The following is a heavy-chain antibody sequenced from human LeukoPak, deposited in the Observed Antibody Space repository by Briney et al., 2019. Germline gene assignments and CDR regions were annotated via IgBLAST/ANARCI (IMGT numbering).Heavy chain of an antibody. V-gene: IGHV1-18*01. CDR3: ARGGPDLAYCGGDRYFPNAFDI. Sequence: ASVKVSCKASGYTFTSYGVSWVRQAPGQGLEWMGWISAYNGNTNYAQKLQGRVTMTTDTSTSTAYMELRGLRSDDTAVYYCARGGPDLAYCGGDRYFPNAFDIWGQGTMVTVSS. CDR2: ISAYNGNT. J-gene: IGHJ3*02. D-gene: IGHD2-21*02. CDR1: GYTFTSYG.